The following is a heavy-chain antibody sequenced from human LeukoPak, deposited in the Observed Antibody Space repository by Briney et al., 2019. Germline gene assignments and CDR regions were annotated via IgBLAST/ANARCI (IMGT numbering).Heavy chain of an antibody. V-gene: IGHV1-3*03. J-gene: IGHJ4*02. CDR1: GYTFTSYA. D-gene: IGHD1-26*01. Sequence: EASVKVSCKASGYTFTSYAMHWVRQAPGQRLEWMGWINAGNGNTKYSQEFQGRVTITRDTSASTAYMELSSLRSEDMAVYYCARVNRVGVGSYSRYYFDYWGQGTLVTVSS. CDR2: INAGNGNT. CDR3: ARVNRVGVGSYSRYYFDY.